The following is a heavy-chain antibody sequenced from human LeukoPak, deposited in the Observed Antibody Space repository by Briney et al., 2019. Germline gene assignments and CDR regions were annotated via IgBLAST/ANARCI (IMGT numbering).Heavy chain of an antibody. V-gene: IGHV3-7*01. J-gene: IGHJ4*02. D-gene: IGHD1-1*01. CDR2: IKDDGSEK. Sequence: GGSLRLSCAASGFTFSDFWMSWVRQTPGKGLEWVAHIKDDGSEKSYVDSVNGRFIISRDNAKNSLYLDMNSLRAEDTAIYFCAQATRLPDFWGQGTLVAVSS. CDR3: AQATRLPDF. CDR1: GFTFSDFW.